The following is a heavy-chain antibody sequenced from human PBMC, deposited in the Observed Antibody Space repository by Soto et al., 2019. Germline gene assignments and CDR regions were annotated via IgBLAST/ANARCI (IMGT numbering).Heavy chain of an antibody. CDR1: GGSISSSIYY. V-gene: IGHV4-39*01. CDR2: IYYSGST. J-gene: IGHJ6*02. Sequence: SETLSLTCTVSGGSISSSIYYWGWIRQPPGKGLEWIGSIYYSGSTYYNPSLKSRVTISVDTSKNQFSLKLSSVTAADTAVYYCARHQGITYYGMDVWGQRTTVTVSS. CDR3: ARHQGITYYGMDV. D-gene: IGHD6-13*01.